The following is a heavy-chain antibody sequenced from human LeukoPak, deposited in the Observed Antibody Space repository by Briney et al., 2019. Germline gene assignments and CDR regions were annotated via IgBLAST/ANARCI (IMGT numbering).Heavy chain of an antibody. J-gene: IGHJ3*02. CDR2: IYYSGST. CDR1: GGSISSGDYY. D-gene: IGHD3-22*01. V-gene: IGHV4-30-4*08. Sequence: SETLSLTCTVSGGSISSGDYYWSWIRQPPGKGLEWIGYIYYSGSTYYNPSLKSRVTISVDTSKNQFSLKLSSVTAADTAVYYCARERFSPDYYDSKPSPDAFDIWGQGTMVTVSS. CDR3: ARERFSPDYYDSKPSPDAFDI.